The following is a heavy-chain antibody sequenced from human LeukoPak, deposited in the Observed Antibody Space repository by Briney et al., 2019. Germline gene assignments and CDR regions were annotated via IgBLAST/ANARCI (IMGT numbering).Heavy chain of an antibody. J-gene: IGHJ6*02. CDR2: VYYSGSI. CDR1: GASIDGHY. CDR3: ARLSRVAVAGSYSYHSMDV. Sequence: SETLSLTCTVSGASIDGHYWSWIRLPPGKGLEWLGFVYYSGSISYNPSLKSRVTISADTSNNQFSLKLDSVTAADTAVYYCARLSRVAVAGSYSYHSMDVWGRGTTVTVSS. D-gene: IGHD6-19*01. V-gene: IGHV4-59*11.